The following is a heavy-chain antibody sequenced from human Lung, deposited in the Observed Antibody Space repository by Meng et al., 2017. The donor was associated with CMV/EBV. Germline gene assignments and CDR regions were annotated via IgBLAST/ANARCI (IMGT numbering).Heavy chain of an antibody. CDR1: GFTFSSYW. J-gene: IGHJ6*02. D-gene: IGHD2-21*01. CDR3: ARDNSIIADYGMDV. Sequence: GGSXRLXCAASGFTFSSYWMSWVRQAPGKGLEWVANIKQDGSEKYYVDSVKGRFTISRDNAKNSRYLQMNSLRAEDTAVYYCARDNSIIADYGMDVWGQGPTVTVSS. V-gene: IGHV3-7*01. CDR2: IKQDGSEK.